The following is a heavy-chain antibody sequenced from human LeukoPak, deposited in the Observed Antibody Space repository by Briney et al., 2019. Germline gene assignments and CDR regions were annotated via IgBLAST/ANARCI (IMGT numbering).Heavy chain of an antibody. Sequence: SETLSLTCAVYGGSFSGYYWSWIRQPPGKGLEWIGEINHSGSTNYNPSLKSRAIVSIDTSKNQFSLKLSSVTAADTAVYYCARDPNSGVLGDIWGQGTMVTVSS. V-gene: IGHV4-34*09. CDR1: GGSFSGYY. D-gene: IGHD1-26*01. CDR2: INHSGST. CDR3: ARDPNSGVLGDI. J-gene: IGHJ3*02.